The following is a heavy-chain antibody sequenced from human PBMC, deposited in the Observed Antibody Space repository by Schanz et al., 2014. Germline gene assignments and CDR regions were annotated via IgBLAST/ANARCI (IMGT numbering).Heavy chain of an antibody. J-gene: IGHJ6*02. V-gene: IGHV1-18*01. Sequence: QVQLVQSGAEVKKPGSSMKVSCKASGGTFSSFGINWVRQAPGQGLEWMGWINPNSGTTNYAQKLQGRVTLTTDTSTSTAYMELRNLRSDDTAVYYCARAKRFGDMDVWGQGTTVTVSS. CDR3: ARAKRFGDMDV. D-gene: IGHD3-10*01. CDR1: GGTFSSFG. CDR2: INPNSGTT.